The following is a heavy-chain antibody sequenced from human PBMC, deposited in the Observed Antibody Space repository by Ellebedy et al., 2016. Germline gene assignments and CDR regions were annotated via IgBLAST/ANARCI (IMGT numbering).Heavy chain of an antibody. CDR2: ISAYNGNT. CDR1: GYTFTSYG. J-gene: IGHJ6*02. CDR3: ARYGLGDYYYGMDV. V-gene: IGHV1-18*01. Sequence: ASVKVSXKASGYTFTSYGISWVRQAPGQGLEWMGWISAYNGNTNYAQKLQGRVTMTTDTSTSTAYMELRSLRSDDTAVYYCARYGLGDYYYGMDVWGQGTTVTVSS. D-gene: IGHD3-16*01.